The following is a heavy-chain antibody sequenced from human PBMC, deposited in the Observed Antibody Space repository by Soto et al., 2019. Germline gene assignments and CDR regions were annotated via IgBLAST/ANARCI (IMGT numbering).Heavy chain of an antibody. Sequence: SETLSLTCAVYGGSFGGYYWSWIRQPPGKGLEWIGEINHSGSTNYNPSLKSRVTISVDTSKNQFSLKLSSVTAADTAVYYCARGEKVRPHCSGGSCYSNPLDYWGQGTLVTVSS. CDR3: ARGEKVRPHCSGGSCYSNPLDY. CDR2: INHSGST. V-gene: IGHV4-34*01. J-gene: IGHJ4*02. D-gene: IGHD2-15*01. CDR1: GGSFGGYY.